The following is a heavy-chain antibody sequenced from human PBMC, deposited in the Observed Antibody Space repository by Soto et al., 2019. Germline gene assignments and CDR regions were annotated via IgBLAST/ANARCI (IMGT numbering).Heavy chain of an antibody. V-gene: IGHV3-74*01. J-gene: IGHJ4*02. Sequence: EVQLVESGGGLVQPGGSLRLSCAASGFTFSSYWMHWVRQAPGKGLVWVSRINSDGSSTSYADSVKGRFTISRDNAKKTLYLQMNSLRAEDTAVYYCARARGVGGNEDYFDYWGQGTLVTVSS. D-gene: IGHD6-19*01. CDR2: INSDGSST. CDR1: GFTFSSYW. CDR3: ARARGVGGNEDYFDY.